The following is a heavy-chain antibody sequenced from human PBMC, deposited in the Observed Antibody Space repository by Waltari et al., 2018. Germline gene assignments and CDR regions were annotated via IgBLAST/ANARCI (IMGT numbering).Heavy chain of an antibody. CDR1: GFTFDDYA. V-gene: IGHV3-9*01. D-gene: IGHD2-15*01. J-gene: IGHJ6*02. CDR3: AKDLQLRLHYYYYGMDV. Sequence: EVQLVESGGGLVQPGRSLRLSCAASGFTFDDYAMHWVRQAPGKGLEWVSGISWNSGSIGYADSVKGRFTISRDNAKNSLYLQMNSPRAEDTALYYCAKDLQLRLHYYYYGMDVWGQGTTVTVSS. CDR2: ISWNSGSI.